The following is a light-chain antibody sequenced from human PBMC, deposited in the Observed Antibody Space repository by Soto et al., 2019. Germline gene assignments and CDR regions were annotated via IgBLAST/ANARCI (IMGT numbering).Light chain of an antibody. CDR1: QPISSN. CDR2: GAS. J-gene: IGKJ1*01. Sequence: IVLTQSPATLSVSPGESATLSCRASQPISSNLAWYQQKPGQPPRLLSYGASTRATGVPARFSGSGSGTEFTVTTEFTLTISSLQSEDFAVYFCQQYRSWPRTFGQGTKVDIK. V-gene: IGKV3D-15*01. CDR3: QQYRSWPRT.